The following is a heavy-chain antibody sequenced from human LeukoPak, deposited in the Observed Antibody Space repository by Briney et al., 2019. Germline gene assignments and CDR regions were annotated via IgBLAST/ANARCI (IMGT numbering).Heavy chain of an antibody. Sequence: ASVTVSCKASGYTFTGYYMHWVRQAPGQGLEWMGWINPNSGGTNYAQKFQGWVTMTRDTSISTAYMELSRLRSDDTAVYYCARGGRVVIFGVVIISDYYGMDVWGQGTTVTVSS. J-gene: IGHJ6*02. V-gene: IGHV1-2*04. D-gene: IGHD3-3*01. CDR1: GYTFTGYY. CDR2: INPNSGGT. CDR3: ARGGRVVIFGVVIISDYYGMDV.